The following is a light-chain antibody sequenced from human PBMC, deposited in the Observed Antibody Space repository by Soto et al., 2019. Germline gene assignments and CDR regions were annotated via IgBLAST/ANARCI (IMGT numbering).Light chain of an antibody. V-gene: IGKV3-20*01. CDR1: QSVSSSY. CDR3: QQYGSSPLT. J-gene: IGKJ4*01. Sequence: IVLTQSPGTLSLSRGERATLSCRASQSVSSSYLAWYQQKPGQAPRLLIYGASSRATGIPDRFSGSGSGTDFTLTISRLEPEDFAVYYCQQYGSSPLTFGGGTKVDIK. CDR2: GAS.